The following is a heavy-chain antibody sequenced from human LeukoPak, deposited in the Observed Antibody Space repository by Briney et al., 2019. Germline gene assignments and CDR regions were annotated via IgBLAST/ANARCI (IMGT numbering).Heavy chain of an antibody. CDR3: ARAIYDGVRGVIITRLDY. J-gene: IGHJ4*02. CDR1: GYTFTSYG. D-gene: IGHD3-10*01. CDR2: ISAYNGNT. Sequence: GASVKVSCKASGYTFTSYGISWVRQAPGQGLEWMGWISAYNGNTNYAQKLQGRVTMTTDTSTSTAYMELRSLRSDDTAVYYCARAIYDGVRGVIITRLDYWGQGTLVTVSS. V-gene: IGHV1-18*01.